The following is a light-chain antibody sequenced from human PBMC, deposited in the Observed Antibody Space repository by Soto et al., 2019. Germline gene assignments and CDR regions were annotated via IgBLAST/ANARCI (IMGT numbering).Light chain of an antibody. CDR3: SSYVRGNTVV. V-gene: IGLV2-14*03. Sequence: QSALTQPASVSGSPGQSITISCTGTSSDVGGYNYVCWHQQHPGNAPKLIIYDVINRPSGVSNRFSASKSGNTASLTISGLQAEDEGDYFCSSYVRGNTVVFGGGTKVTVL. J-gene: IGLJ3*02. CDR1: SSDVGGYNY. CDR2: DVI.